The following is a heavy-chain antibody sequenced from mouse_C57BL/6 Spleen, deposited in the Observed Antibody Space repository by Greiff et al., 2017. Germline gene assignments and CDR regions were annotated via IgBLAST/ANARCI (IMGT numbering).Heavy chain of an antibody. V-gene: IGHV8-12*01. CDR1: GFSLSTSGMG. CDR3: ARREGSTWYFDV. Sequence: QVTLKVCGPGILQSSQTLSLSCSFSGFSLSTSGMGVSWIRQPSGKGLEWLAHIYWDDDKRYNPFLKRRLTISKDTSSNQVFLKITRVDTADTATYYCARREGSTWYFDVWGTGTTVTVSS. CDR2: IYWDDDK. D-gene: IGHD1-1*01. J-gene: IGHJ1*03.